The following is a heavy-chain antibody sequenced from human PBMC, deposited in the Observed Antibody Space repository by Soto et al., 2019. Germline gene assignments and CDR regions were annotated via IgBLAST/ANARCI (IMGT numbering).Heavy chain of an antibody. Sequence: PSETLSLTCTVSGGSISSSSYYWGWIRQPPGKGLEWIGSIYYSGSTYYNPSLKSRVTISVDTSKDQFSLKLSSVTAADTAVYYCARRALYDFWSGYYLELVAPFDYWGQGTLVTVSS. J-gene: IGHJ4*02. CDR3: ARRALYDFWSGYYLELVAPFDY. V-gene: IGHV4-39*01. CDR2: IYYSGST. CDR1: GGSISSSSYY. D-gene: IGHD3-3*01.